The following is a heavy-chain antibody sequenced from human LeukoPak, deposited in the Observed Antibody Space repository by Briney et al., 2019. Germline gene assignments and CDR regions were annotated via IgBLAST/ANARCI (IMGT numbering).Heavy chain of an antibody. Sequence: PGGSLRLSCAASGFTFSGYEMNWVRQAPGTGLEWVSYISSSGSTIYYADSVKGRFTISRDNAKNSLYLQMNSLRAEDTAVYYCAELGITMIGGVWGKGTTVTISS. D-gene: IGHD3-10*02. CDR3: AELGITMIGGV. CDR1: GFTFSGYE. J-gene: IGHJ6*04. V-gene: IGHV3-48*03. CDR2: ISSSGSTI.